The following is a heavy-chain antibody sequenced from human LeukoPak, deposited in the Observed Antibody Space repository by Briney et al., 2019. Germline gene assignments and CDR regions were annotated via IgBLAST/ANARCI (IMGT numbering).Heavy chain of an antibody. V-gene: IGHV3-23*01. Sequence: GGSLRLSCAASGFTFSGYAMSWVRQAPGKGLEWVSAISGSGGSTYYADSVKGRFTISRDNSKSTLYLQMNSLRAEDTAVYYCAKVGGSYLDYWGQGTLVTVSS. J-gene: IGHJ4*02. D-gene: IGHD1-26*01. CDR3: AKVGGSYLDY. CDR2: ISGSGGST. CDR1: GFTFSGYA.